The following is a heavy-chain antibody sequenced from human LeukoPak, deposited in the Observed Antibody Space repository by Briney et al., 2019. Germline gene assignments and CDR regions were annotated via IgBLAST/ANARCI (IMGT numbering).Heavy chain of an antibody. D-gene: IGHD3-22*01. CDR2: ISGSGGST. CDR1: GFTFSSYA. Sequence: GRSLRLSCAASGFTFSSYAMSWVRQAPGKGLEWVSAISGSGGSTYYADSVKGRFTISRDNSKNTLYLQMNSLRAEDTAVYYCAKDLSARYYYDSSGYQTWFDPWGQGTLVIVSS. CDR3: AKDLSARYYYDSSGYQTWFDP. V-gene: IGHV3-23*01. J-gene: IGHJ5*02.